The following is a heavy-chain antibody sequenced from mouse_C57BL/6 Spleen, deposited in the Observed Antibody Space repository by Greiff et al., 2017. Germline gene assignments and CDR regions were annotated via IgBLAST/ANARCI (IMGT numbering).Heavy chain of an antibody. J-gene: IGHJ1*03. V-gene: IGHV14-2*01. CDR1: GFNIKDYY. CDR3: SREYYGSSYGYCDV. CDR2: LDPEDGDN. D-gene: IGHD1-1*01. Sequence: VQLQQSGAELVKPGASVKLSCTASGFNIKDYYMHWVKQRTEQGLAWIGRLDPEDGDNKYAPNFQGKATITADTSSNTAYLQLSSLTSEDTAVYYCSREYYGSSYGYCDVWGTGTTVTVSS.